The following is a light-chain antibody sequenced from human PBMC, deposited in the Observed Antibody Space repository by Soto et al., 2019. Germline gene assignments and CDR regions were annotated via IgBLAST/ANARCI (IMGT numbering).Light chain of an antibody. CDR1: SSDVGAYNY. V-gene: IGLV2-11*01. Sequence: QSALTQPRSVSGSPGQSVTISCTGTSSDVGAYNYVSWYQQHPGTPPKLMICGVSKRPSGVPDRFSGSKSGNAASLTISGLPAEDAADYCCCSYAGSSAVVFGGGTKLTVL. J-gene: IGLJ3*02. CDR3: CSYAGSSAVV. CDR2: GVS.